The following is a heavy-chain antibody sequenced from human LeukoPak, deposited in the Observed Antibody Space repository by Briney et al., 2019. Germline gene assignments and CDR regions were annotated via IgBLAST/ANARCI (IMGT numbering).Heavy chain of an antibody. CDR1: GGSFSGYY. CDR2: INHSGST. V-gene: IGHV4-34*01. Sequence: WETLSLTCAVYGGSFSGYYWSWIRQPPGKGREWIGEINHSGSTNYNPSLKSRVTISVDTSKNQFSLKLSSVTAADTAVYYCARAGAIPGWYYYYYYMDVWGKGTTVTVSS. J-gene: IGHJ6*03. CDR3: ARAGAIPGWYYYYYYMDV. D-gene: IGHD7-27*01.